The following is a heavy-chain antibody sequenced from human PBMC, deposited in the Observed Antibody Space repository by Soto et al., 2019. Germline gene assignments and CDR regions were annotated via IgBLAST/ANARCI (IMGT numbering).Heavy chain of an antibody. CDR2: IYWDDDK. CDR3: AHDANTDTPMVKNYYFAY. D-gene: IGHD5-18*01. CDR1: GFSLSTRGVG. J-gene: IGHJ4*02. Sequence: QITLKESGPTLVKPTQTLTLTCTFSGFSLSTRGVGVGWILQPPGKALEWLALIYWDDDKRYSPSLKSRLTINKDNSKNQVVLTMTNIDPVDTATYYCAHDANTDTPMVKNYYFAYWGQGTLVTVSS. V-gene: IGHV2-5*02.